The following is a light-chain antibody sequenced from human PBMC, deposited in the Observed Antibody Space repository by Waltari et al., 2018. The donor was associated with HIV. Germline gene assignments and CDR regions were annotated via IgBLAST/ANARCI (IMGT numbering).Light chain of an antibody. CDR1: QNIGSY. J-gene: IGKJ2*02. V-gene: IGKV3D-15*01. Sequence: VLLTQSPVTLSVSPGDRVTLACRASQNIGSYLAWYQQKTGQSPRLLVYGASIRAPGIPARFTGSGSGTDFNLIIDGLQPDDCAVYYCHQYNDWPRCTFGQGTKVEIK. CDR3: HQYNDWPRCT. CDR2: GAS.